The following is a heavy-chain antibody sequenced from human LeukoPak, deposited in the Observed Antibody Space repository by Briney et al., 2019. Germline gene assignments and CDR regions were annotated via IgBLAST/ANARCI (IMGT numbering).Heavy chain of an antibody. Sequence: SVTVSCTASGGTFSSYAISWVRQAPGQGLEWMGGIIPIFGTANYAQKFQGRVTITADKSTSTAYMELSSLRSEDTAVYYCARALGSGYDTSDYWGQGTLVTVSS. J-gene: IGHJ4*02. CDR1: GGTFSSYA. D-gene: IGHD5-12*01. V-gene: IGHV1-69*06. CDR2: IIPIFGTA. CDR3: ARALGSGYDTSDY.